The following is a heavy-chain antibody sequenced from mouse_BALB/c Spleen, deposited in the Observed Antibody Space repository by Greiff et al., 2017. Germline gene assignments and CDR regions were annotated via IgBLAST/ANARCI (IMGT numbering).Heavy chain of an antibody. CDR3: ARGDDGYYFDY. D-gene: IGHD2-3*01. V-gene: IGHV3-2*02. CDR2: ISYSGST. Sequence: EVQLKESGPGLVKPSQSLSLTCTVTGYSITSDYAWNWIRQFPGNKLEWMGYISYSGSTSYNPSLKSRISITRDTSKNQFFLQLNSVTTEDTATYYCARGDDGYYFDYWGQGTTLTVAS. CDR1: GYSITSDYA. J-gene: IGHJ2*01.